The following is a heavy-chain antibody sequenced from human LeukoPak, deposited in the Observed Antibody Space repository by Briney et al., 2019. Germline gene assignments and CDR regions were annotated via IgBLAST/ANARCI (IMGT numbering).Heavy chain of an antibody. Sequence: GGSLRLSCAASGFTFSTYWMYWVRQAPGKGLEWVANIKQDGSHKYYVDSVKGRFTISRDNAKNSLYWQMNSLRVEDTAVYYCVREEGYWGQGTLVTVSS. CDR3: VREEGY. J-gene: IGHJ4*02. CDR2: IKQDGSHK. CDR1: GFTFSTYW. V-gene: IGHV3-7*01.